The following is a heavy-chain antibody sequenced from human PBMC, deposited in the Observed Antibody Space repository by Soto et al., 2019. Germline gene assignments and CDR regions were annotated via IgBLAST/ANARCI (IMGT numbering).Heavy chain of an antibody. Sequence: PPETLSLTCTFSGCSLSSGGYYWGWIRQHPGKGLEWIGYIYYSGSTYYNPSLKSRVTISVDTSKNQFSLKLSPVTAADTAVYYCARGRRYYYDSSGYPRYSYGFDYWGQGTLVTVSS. D-gene: IGHD3-22*01. CDR2: IYYSGST. V-gene: IGHV4-31*03. CDR1: GCSLSSGGYY. J-gene: IGHJ4*02. CDR3: ARGRRYYYDSSGYPRYSYGFDY.